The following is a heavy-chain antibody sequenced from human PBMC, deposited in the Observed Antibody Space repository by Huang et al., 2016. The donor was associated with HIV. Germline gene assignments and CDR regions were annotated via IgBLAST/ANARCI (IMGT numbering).Heavy chain of an antibody. CDR1: GFLFSNFG. CDR2: ISYDGRSD. CDR3: AKESRWFSDFDQ. Sequence: QVQLVESGGGVVQPGTSLRLSCAASGFLFSNFGMHWVRQAPGKGLDGVAVISYDGRSDRYSDSVKGRFTISRDNDKNTLSLEMNRLRHDDTAVYYCAKESRWFSDFDQWGQGTLVTVSS. D-gene: IGHD2-15*01. J-gene: IGHJ5*02. V-gene: IGHV3-30*18.